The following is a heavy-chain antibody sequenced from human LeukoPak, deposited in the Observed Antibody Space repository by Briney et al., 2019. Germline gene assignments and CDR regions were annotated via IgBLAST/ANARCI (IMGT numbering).Heavy chain of an antibody. Sequence: ASVQVSCKASGYTFTGYYMHWVRQAPGQGLEWMGRINPKSGGTNYAQKFQGRVTMTRDTSISTAYMELSRLRSDDTAVYYCARDLLLTTAFDWGQGTLVTVSS. D-gene: IGHD4-17*01. CDR1: GYTFTGYY. V-gene: IGHV1-2*06. CDR2: INPKSGGT. J-gene: IGHJ4*02. CDR3: ARDLLLTTAFD.